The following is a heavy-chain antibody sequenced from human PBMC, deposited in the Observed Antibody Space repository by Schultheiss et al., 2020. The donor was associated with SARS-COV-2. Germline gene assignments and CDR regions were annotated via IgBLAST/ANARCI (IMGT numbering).Heavy chain of an antibody. CDR3: ARIGYTSWSIDD. J-gene: IGHJ4*02. V-gene: IGHV3-30*03. D-gene: IGHD6-6*01. CDR2: ISYDGSNK. CDR1: GFTFSSYG. Sequence: GESLKISCAASGFTFSSYGMHWVRQAPGKGLEWVAVISYDGSNKYYADSVKGRFTISRDNSKNTLYLQMNSLRAEDTAVYYCARIGYTSWSIDDWGQGTLVTVSS.